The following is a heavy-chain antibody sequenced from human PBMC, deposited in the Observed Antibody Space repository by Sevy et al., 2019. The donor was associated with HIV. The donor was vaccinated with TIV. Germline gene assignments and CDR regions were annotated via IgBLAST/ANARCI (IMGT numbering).Heavy chain of an antibody. J-gene: IGHJ4*02. CDR2: ISANNGNT. V-gene: IGHV1-18*01. Sequence: ALVKVSCKASGYTFTSYGISWVRQAPGQGLEWMGWISANNGNTNYVQKFQGRVTMTTDTSTTTAYMELRSLRSDDTAVYYCARDPRTFYYDSSGYGHDYWGQGTLVTVSS. D-gene: IGHD3-22*01. CDR1: GYTFTSYG. CDR3: ARDPRTFYYDSSGYGHDY.